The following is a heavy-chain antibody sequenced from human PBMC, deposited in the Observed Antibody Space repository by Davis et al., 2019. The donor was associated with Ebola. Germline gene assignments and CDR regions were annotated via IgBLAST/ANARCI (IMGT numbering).Heavy chain of an antibody. CDR3: ARGGDIVVVVAATDYYGMDV. CDR1: GFTFSSYG. Sequence: GGSLRLSCAASGFTFSSYGMHWVRQAPGKGLEWVAVIWYDGSNKYYADSVKGRFTISRDNSKNTLYLQMNSLRAEDTAVYYCARGGDIVVVVAATDYYGMDVWGKGTTVTVSS. V-gene: IGHV3-33*01. CDR2: IWYDGSNK. D-gene: IGHD2-15*01. J-gene: IGHJ6*04.